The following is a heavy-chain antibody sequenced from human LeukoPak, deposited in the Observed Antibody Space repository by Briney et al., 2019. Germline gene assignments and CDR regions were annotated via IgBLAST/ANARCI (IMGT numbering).Heavy chain of an antibody. J-gene: IGHJ5*02. CDR2: IKEDGTEK. CDR1: GLTFSSNW. Sequence: GGSLRLSCADSGLTFSSNWMSWVRQAPGKGLEWVAAIKEDGTEKYYVDSVKGRFTISRDNAKNALSLQMNSLRGEGTAVYFCARGTGWLDPWGQGTLVTVSS. CDR3: ARGTGWLDP. V-gene: IGHV3-7*05.